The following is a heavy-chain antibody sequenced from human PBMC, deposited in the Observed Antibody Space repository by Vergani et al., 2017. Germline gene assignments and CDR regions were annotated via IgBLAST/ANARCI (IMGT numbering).Heavy chain of an antibody. CDR3: AKYLRDSTDGLPDS. CDR1: GFTFSNFG. D-gene: IGHD2-21*02. J-gene: IGHJ4*02. Sequence: QVSLVESGGGVVQPGRSLTLTCSASGFTFSNFGMHWIRQAPGKGLEWLAYIGKDGINTRYRDAVKGRFTVSRDNSKDILYLQMDSLRSEDTALYYCAKYLRDSTDGLPDSWGPGTLVIVSS. V-gene: IGHV3-30*02. CDR2: IGKDGINT.